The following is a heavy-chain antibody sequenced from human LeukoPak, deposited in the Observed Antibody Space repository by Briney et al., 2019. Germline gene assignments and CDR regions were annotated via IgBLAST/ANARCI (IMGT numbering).Heavy chain of an antibody. J-gene: IGHJ4*02. CDR2: ISWNSGLI. CDR3: AKDKAWELLGTFDY. Sequence: PGGSLRLSCAASGLTFKDYAMHWVRQAPGKGLEWVSSISWNSGLIGYADSVKGRFTISRDNSKNTLYLQMNSLRAEDTAVYYCAKDKAWELLGTFDYWGQGTLVTVSS. CDR1: GLTFKDYA. D-gene: IGHD1-26*01. V-gene: IGHV3-9*01.